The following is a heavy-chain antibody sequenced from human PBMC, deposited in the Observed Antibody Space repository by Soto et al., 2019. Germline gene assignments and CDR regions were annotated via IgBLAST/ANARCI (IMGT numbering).Heavy chain of an antibody. CDR1: GFTFSSYD. Sequence: GGSLRLSCAASGFTFSSYDIHWVRQAPGKGLEWVTLISFDGSNKYYADSVKGRFTISRDNSKNRVYLQMNSLRAEDTAVYYCAKDLGSVTTLDYWGQGTLVTVSS. D-gene: IGHD4-17*01. CDR2: ISFDGSNK. V-gene: IGHV3-30*18. CDR3: AKDLGSVTTLDY. J-gene: IGHJ4*02.